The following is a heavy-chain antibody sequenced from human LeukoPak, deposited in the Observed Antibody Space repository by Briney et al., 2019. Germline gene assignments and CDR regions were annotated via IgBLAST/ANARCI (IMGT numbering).Heavy chain of an antibody. CDR2: INPDSGFT. CDR1: XYSFTDDY. J-gene: IGHJ4*02. V-gene: IGHV1-2*02. Sequence: ASVXXSCKXSXYSFTDDYVQWVRQAPGQGLEWMGWINPDSGFTNYAQKFQGRVTMTRDTSISTAYMEVRRLRPDDTAVYYCAPTPEAYTSNWNVWGQGTLVTVSS. CDR3: APTPEAYTSNWNV. D-gene: IGHD1-1*01.